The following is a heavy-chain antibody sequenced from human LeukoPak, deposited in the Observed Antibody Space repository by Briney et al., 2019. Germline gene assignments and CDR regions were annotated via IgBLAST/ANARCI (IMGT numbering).Heavy chain of an antibody. J-gene: IGHJ4*02. D-gene: IGHD2-21*01. Sequence: TPSETLPLPCTVSGGSITSNTYLWAWLRQPPRKGLEWMGSLRSSGSTYYNPFLKSRVIISADASKNQFSLRLTSVTAGDTAVYYCARRGTSRFHDYWGQGTLVTVSS. CDR3: ARRGTSRFHDY. CDR1: GGSITSNTYL. V-gene: IGHV4-39*01. CDR2: LRSSGST.